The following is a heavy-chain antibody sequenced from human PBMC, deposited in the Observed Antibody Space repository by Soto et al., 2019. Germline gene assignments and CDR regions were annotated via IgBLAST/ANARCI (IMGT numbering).Heavy chain of an antibody. D-gene: IGHD3-3*01. J-gene: IGHJ6*02. CDR3: ARDPFSCSGYYIPRYYYYVMDV. CDR2: INSDGSST. Sequence: ASGVKFVDHGVHWILKTPGKGLVWVSRINSDGSSTSYADSVKGRFTISRDNAKNPLYLQMNSLRAEDTAVYYCARDPFSCSGYYIPRYYYYVMDVWGQGTTVTVSS. CDR1: GVKFVDHG. V-gene: IGHV3-74*01.